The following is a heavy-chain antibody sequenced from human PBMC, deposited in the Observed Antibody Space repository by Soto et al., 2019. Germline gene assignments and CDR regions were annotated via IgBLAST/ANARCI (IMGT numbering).Heavy chain of an antibody. V-gene: IGHV1-24*01. CDR2: FDPEDGET. Sequence: ASVKVSCKVSGYTLTELSMHWVRQAPGKGLEWMGGFDPEDGETIYAQKFQGRVTMTEDTSTDTAYMELSSLRSEDTAVYYCATGYYYGSGSYSNWFDPWGQGTLVTVSS. CDR3: ATGYYYGSGSYSNWFDP. J-gene: IGHJ5*02. D-gene: IGHD3-10*01. CDR1: GYTLTELS.